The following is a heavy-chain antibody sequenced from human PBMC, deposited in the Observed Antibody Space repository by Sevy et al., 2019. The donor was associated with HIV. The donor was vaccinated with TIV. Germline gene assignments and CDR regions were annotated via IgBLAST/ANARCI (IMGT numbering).Heavy chain of an antibody. CDR3: ARVRIAAAGTIREVDY. CDR2: ISAYNGNT. Sequence: ASVKVSCKASGYTFTSYGISWVRQAPGQGLEWMGWISAYNGNTNYAQKLQGRVTMTTDTSTNTAYMELRSLRSDDTAVYYCARVRIAAAGTIREVDYWGQGTLVTVSS. CDR1: GYTFTSYG. D-gene: IGHD6-13*01. V-gene: IGHV1-18*01. J-gene: IGHJ4*02.